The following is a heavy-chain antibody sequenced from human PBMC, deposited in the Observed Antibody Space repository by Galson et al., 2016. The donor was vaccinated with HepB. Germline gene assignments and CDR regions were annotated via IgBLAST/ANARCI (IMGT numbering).Heavy chain of an antibody. CDR1: GFTISTRGVG. J-gene: IGHJ2*01. CDR2: IYWDDDK. CDR3: VHTRQWNDGRYFAF. D-gene: IGHD1-1*01. V-gene: IGHV2-5*02. Sequence: PALVKPTQTLTLTCTLSGFTISTRGVGVAWTRQPPGKALDWLALIYWDDDKWHSPSLKSRLSVTKDTSTNQVFLKITNVDPVDTGTYYCVHTRQWNDGRYFAFWGPGTQVTVSS.